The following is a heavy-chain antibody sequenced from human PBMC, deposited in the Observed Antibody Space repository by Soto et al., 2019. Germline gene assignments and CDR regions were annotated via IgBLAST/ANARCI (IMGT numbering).Heavy chain of an antibody. CDR1: LGSITGYY. CDR2: SYYTGAT. D-gene: IGHD7-27*01. Sequence: SETLSLTCTVSLGSITGYYWSWIRQSPGKGLEWIGCSYYTGATNYNPSLKSRVTISVVTSKNQFSLTLSSATAADTAVYYCARERTPRTGFDYWGQGTLVTVSS. V-gene: IGHV4-59*01. CDR3: ARERTPRTGFDY. J-gene: IGHJ4*02.